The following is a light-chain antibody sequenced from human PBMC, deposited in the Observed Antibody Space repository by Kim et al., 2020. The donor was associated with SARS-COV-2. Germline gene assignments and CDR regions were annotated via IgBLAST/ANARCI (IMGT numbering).Light chain of an antibody. CDR3: NSRDNTGNL. J-gene: IGLJ2*01. V-gene: IGLV3-19*01. CDR2: GKN. Sequence: SSELTQDPAVSVALGQTVRITCQGDSLRSYYASWYQLKPGQAPVLVISGKNNRPSGIPDRFSGSSSGNTASLTITGAQAEDEADYYCNSRDNTGNLFGGGTQLTVL. CDR1: SLRSYY.